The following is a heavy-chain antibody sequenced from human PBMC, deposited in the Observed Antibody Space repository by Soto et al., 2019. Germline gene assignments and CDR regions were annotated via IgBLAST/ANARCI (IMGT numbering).Heavy chain of an antibody. Sequence: QVQLVESGGGVVQPGRSLRLSCAASGFTFRTYGMHWVRQAPGKGLEWLAVISNNGINKYYADSVKGRFTISRDNSRDTLFLQMNSLRGEDTAIYYCAKVIRADSTSSNFYYYSGLAVWGEVTTVTVSS. CDR1: GFTFRTYG. CDR3: AKVIRADSTSSNFYYYSGLAV. D-gene: IGHD6-6*01. CDR2: ISNNGINK. V-gene: IGHV3-30*18. J-gene: IGHJ6*04.